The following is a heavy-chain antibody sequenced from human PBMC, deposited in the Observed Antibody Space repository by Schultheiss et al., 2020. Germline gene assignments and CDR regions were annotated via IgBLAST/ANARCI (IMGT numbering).Heavy chain of an antibody. D-gene: IGHD2-2*01. J-gene: IGHJ5*02. CDR2: IYYSGTT. CDR1: GDSISNYY. V-gene: IGHV4-59*12. CDR3: ARLVPAAISVILDP. Sequence: SETLSLTCTVSGDSISNYYWSWIRQPPGKGLEWIGYIYYSGTTYYNPSLKSRVTISLDTSNNQFSLKLNSVTAADTAVYYCARLVPAAISVILDPWGQGTLVTVSS.